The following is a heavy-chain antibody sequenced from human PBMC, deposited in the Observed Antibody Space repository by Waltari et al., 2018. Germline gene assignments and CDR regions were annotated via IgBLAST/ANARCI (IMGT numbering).Heavy chain of an antibody. D-gene: IGHD2-2*01. CDR1: GFTFSSYG. CDR2: IRYDGSNK. V-gene: IGHV3-30*02. Sequence: QVQLVESGGGVVQPGGSLRLSCAASGFTFSSYGMNWVRQAPGKGLEWVAFIRYDGSNKYYADSVKGRFTISRDNSKNTLYLQMNSLRAEDTAVYYCAKETAAKGYYYYYYMDVWGKGTTVTISS. J-gene: IGHJ6*03. CDR3: AKETAAKGYYYYYYMDV.